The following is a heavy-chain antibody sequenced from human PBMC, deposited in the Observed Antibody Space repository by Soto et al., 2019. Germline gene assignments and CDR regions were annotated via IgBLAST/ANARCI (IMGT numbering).Heavy chain of an antibody. J-gene: IGHJ5*02. V-gene: IGHV4-59*01. CDR2: VYFSGNT. Sequence: SETLSLTCTVSGGSLSSYYWTWIRQSPGKGLEWIGYVYFSGNTNYNPSLKSRVAISIDTSKNQFSLRLASVTAADTAFYYCGSVRPSGYVLSWGQGTLVTV. D-gene: IGHD6-25*01. CDR3: GSVRPSGYVLS. CDR1: GGSLSSYY.